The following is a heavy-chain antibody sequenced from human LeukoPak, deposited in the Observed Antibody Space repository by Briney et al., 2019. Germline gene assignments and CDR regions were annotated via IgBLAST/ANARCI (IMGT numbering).Heavy chain of an antibody. Sequence: PSETLSLTCTVSGGSISSSSYYWSWIRQPPGKGLEWIGEINHSGSTNYNPSLKSRVTISVDTSKNQFSLKLSSVTAADTAVYYCARRRLGVVVRHCYFDYWGQGTLVTVSS. CDR3: ARRRLGVVVRHCYFDY. J-gene: IGHJ4*02. CDR1: GGSISSSSYY. D-gene: IGHD3-22*01. CDR2: INHSGST. V-gene: IGHV4-39*07.